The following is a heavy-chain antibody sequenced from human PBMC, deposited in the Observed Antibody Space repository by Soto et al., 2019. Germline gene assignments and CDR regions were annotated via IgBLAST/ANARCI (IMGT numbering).Heavy chain of an antibody. Sequence: EGSVRLSCAAPGFLFGSYAMSWVRQAPWKGLECVSAISGSGGSKYYKDLVKGRFTIDRDDSKNTLYLQMDRLRAEDMAVYYCAKVDHCQQLVNYFDYWGQGTQVTVSS. J-gene: IGHJ4*02. CDR3: AKVDHCQQLVNYFDY. D-gene: IGHD6-13*01. CDR2: ISGSGGSK. V-gene: IGHV3-23*01. CDR1: GFLFGSYA.